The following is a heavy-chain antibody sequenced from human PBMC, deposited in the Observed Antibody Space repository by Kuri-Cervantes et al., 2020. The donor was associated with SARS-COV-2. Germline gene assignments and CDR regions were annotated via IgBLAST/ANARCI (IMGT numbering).Heavy chain of an antibody. D-gene: IGHD5-12*01. J-gene: IGHJ2*01. CDR1: GFTFSTYS. V-gene: IGHV3-21*01. CDR2: ISSSSSQR. Sequence: GESLKISCAASGFTFSTYSMTWVRQAPGKGLEWVSSISSSSSQRYYVDSVEGRFTISRDNAKNSLYLQMNSLRAEDTAVYYCARVGGRDIVATDWYFDLWGRGTLVTVSS. CDR3: ARVGGRDIVATDWYFDL.